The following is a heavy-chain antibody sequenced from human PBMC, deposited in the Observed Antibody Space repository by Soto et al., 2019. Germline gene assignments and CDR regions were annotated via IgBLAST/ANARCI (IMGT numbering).Heavy chain of an antibody. V-gene: IGHV1-69*02. J-gene: IGHJ6*03. D-gene: IGHD2-21*02. Sequence: QVQLVQSGAEVQKPGSSLRVSCEASGGTLSSYTFNWVRQAPGQGLEWMGRIIPVLNITNYAQNFKGRVKITADKSTSTVYMELSSLRSDDSAIYYCARGVWVTDGGMNYCYYDMDVWGKGSTVTVSS. CDR3: ARGVWVTDGGMNYCYYDMDV. CDR2: IIPVLNIT. CDR1: GGTLSSYT.